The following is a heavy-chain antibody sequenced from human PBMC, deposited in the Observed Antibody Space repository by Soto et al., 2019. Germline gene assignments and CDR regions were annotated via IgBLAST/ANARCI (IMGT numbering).Heavy chain of an antibody. Sequence: GGSLRLSCAASGFTFSSYGMHWVRQAPGKGLEWVAVISYDGSNKYYADSVKGRFTISRDNSKKTLHLQMNSLRAEDTAVYYCAKDLVSSGGSCHWGQGTLVTVSS. V-gene: IGHV3-30*18. D-gene: IGHD2-15*01. J-gene: IGHJ4*02. CDR3: AKDLVSSGGSCH. CDR2: ISYDGSNK. CDR1: GFTFSSYG.